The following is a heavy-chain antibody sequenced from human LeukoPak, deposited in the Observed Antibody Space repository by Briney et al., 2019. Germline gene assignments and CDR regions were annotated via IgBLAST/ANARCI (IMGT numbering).Heavy chain of an antibody. CDR1: GDSISSNSAA. D-gene: IGHD3-10*01. CDR3: ARVIGNYYDSGTFYSFHL. CDR2: TYSRSKWYN. V-gene: IGHV6-1*01. Sequence: SQTLSLTCAISGDSISSNSAAWNWIRQSPSRGLEWLGRTYSRSKWYNDYAVSVKSRITINPDTSKNQFSLELTSVTAADTAVYYCARVIGNYYDSGTFYSFHLWSQGTLVSVSS. J-gene: IGHJ1*01.